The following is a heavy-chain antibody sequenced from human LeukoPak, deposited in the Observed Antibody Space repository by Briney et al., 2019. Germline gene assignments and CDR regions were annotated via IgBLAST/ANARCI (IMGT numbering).Heavy chain of an antibody. J-gene: IGHJ6*02. Sequence: QPGWSLRLSCAASGFTFSSYGMHWVRQAPGKGLEWVAVIWYDGSNKYYADSVKGRFTISRDNSKNTLYLQMNSLRAEDTAVYYCARGIGGVTQLFYYYYYGMDVWGQGTTVTVSS. CDR2: IWYDGSNK. CDR1: GFTFSSYG. CDR3: ARGIGGVTQLFYYYYYGMDV. D-gene: IGHD2-2*01. V-gene: IGHV3-33*01.